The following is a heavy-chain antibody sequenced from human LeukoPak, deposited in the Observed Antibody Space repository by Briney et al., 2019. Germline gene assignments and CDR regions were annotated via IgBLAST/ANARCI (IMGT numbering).Heavy chain of an antibody. V-gene: IGHV3-74*01. Sequence: GGSLRLSCAGSGFTLNSNWMHWVRQGPGKGLVWVSRIYSDGSRTNYADSVKGRVTITGDNAKNTLYIQMNSLRAEDTAVYYCARSGRGGAFDIWGQGTMVTVSS. CDR2: IYSDGSRT. J-gene: IGHJ3*02. CDR1: GFTLNSNW. D-gene: IGHD1-26*01. CDR3: ARSGRGGAFDI.